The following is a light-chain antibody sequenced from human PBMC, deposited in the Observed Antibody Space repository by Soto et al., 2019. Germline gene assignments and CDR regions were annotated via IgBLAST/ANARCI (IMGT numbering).Light chain of an antibody. Sequence: ECVLRRARGTLSLAPGERATLSCRASQTVRNNYLAWYQQKPGQAPRLLIYDASSRATGIPDRFSGGGPGTDFTLTSTTLQPYHLATYSGHPYNSYSEALGQGTQV. J-gene: IGKJ1*01. CDR2: DAS. CDR3: HPYNSYSEA. CDR1: QTVRNNY. V-gene: IGKV3-20*01.